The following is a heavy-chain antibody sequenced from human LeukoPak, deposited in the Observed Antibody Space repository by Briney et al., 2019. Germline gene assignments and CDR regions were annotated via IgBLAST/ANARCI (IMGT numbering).Heavy chain of an antibody. V-gene: IGHV4-4*09. D-gene: IGHD2-15*01. Sequence: PSETLSLTCTVSGDSDTSGYWSWIRQPPGKGLEWIGYIYDSGITDYNPSLKSRLTISVDTSNNQFSLNLSSVTAADTAVYYCAGRGHRYSRDWGQGILVTVSS. CDR2: IYDSGIT. J-gene: IGHJ1*01. CDR1: GDSDTSGY. CDR3: AGRGHRYSRD.